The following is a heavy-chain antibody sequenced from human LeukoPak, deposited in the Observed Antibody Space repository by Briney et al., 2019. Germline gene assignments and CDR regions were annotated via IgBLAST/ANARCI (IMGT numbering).Heavy chain of an antibody. Sequence: GGSLRLSCAASGFTFSSYDMHWVRQATGKGLEWVSAIGTAGDTYYPGSVKGRFTISRENAKNSLYLQMNSLRAGDTAVYYCARGYCTNGVCYSPPGDGYYYYGMDVWGQGTTVTVSS. CDR2: IGTAGDT. J-gene: IGHJ6*02. CDR3: ARGYCTNGVCYSPPGDGYYYYGMDV. D-gene: IGHD2-8*01. CDR1: GFTFSSYD. V-gene: IGHV3-13*01.